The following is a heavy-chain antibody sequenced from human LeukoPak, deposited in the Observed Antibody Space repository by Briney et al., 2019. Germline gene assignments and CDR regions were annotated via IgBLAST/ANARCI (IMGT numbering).Heavy chain of an antibody. CDR1: GFTFSSYA. J-gene: IGHJ4*02. Sequence: GGSLRLSCAASGFTFSSYAMSWVRQAPGKGLEGVSAISGSGGSTYYADSVKGRFTISRDNSKNTLYLQMNSLRAEDTAVYYCARASLLGYCSSTSCYQFDYWGQGTLVTVSS. V-gene: IGHV3-23*01. CDR3: ARASLLGYCSSTSCYQFDY. CDR2: ISGSGGST. D-gene: IGHD2-2*01.